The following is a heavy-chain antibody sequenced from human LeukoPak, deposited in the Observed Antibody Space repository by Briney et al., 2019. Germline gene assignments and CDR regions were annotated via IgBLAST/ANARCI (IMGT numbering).Heavy chain of an antibody. CDR1: GFTFSSYA. D-gene: IGHD3-3*01. CDR2: ISGSGGST. CDR3: AKGVFGYYDFWSGGGYFDY. V-gene: IGHV3-23*01. Sequence: GGSLRLSCAASGFTFSSYAMSWVRQAPGKGLEWVSAISGSGGSTYYADSVKGRFTISRDNPKNTLYLQMNSLRAEDTAVYYCAKGVFGYYDFWSGGGYFDYWGQGTLVTVSS. J-gene: IGHJ4*02.